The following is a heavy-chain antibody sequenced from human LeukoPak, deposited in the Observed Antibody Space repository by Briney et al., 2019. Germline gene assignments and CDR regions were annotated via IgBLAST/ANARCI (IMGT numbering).Heavy chain of an antibody. D-gene: IGHD2-2*01. J-gene: IGHJ4*02. CDR1: GGSISSTSYY. V-gene: IGHV4-39*07. Sequence: SETLSLTCAVSGGSISSTSYYWGWIRQPPGKGLEWIGTIYYDGSTYYNPSLKSRVTISVETSQNQFSLKLRSVTAADTAVYYCARDILDTSWFHDYWGQGTLVTVSS. CDR2: IYYDGST. CDR3: ARDILDTSWFHDY.